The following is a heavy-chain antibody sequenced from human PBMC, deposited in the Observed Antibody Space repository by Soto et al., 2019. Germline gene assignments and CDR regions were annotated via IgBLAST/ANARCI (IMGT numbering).Heavy chain of an antibody. Sequence: PGGSLRLSCAASGFTFNIYAMHWVRQAPGKGLEWVAVISYDGSNEYYADSVRGRFTISRDNSKNTLYLQVSSLRVEDTAVYYCALEGVYDSSVHLFDYWGQGSSVTGSS. CDR1: GFTFNIYA. J-gene: IGHJ4*02. D-gene: IGHD3-22*01. CDR3: ALEGVYDSSVHLFDY. CDR2: ISYDGSNE. V-gene: IGHV3-30-3*01.